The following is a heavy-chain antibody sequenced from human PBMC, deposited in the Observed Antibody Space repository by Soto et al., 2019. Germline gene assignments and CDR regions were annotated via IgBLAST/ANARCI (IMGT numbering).Heavy chain of an antibody. J-gene: IGHJ5*02. CDR2: IMPIFGTT. CDR3: ARARYSSDFSWFDP. Sequence: QVQLVQSGTEVKKPGSSVRVSCKASGDGFTTYAITWVRQAPGQGLEWMGRIMPIFGTTNYAQRFQDRVTITADESTSTAYMGMSSLRSEDTAVYYCARARYSSDFSWFDPWGQGTLVTVPS. CDR1: GDGFTTYA. D-gene: IGHD4-4*01. V-gene: IGHV1-69*18.